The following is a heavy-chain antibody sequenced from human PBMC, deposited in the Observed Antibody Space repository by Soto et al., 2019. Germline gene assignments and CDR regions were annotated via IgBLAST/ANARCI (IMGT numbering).Heavy chain of an antibody. J-gene: IGHJ5*02. V-gene: IGHV4-59*01. Sequence: SETLSLTCTVSGVSIRSYYWSWIRQPPEKGLEWIGYIYHSGSANYNPSLKSRVTISVDTSKNQFSLKLSSVTAADTAVYYCARGLDTYYSGSGSYNWFDPWGQGTLVTVSS. CDR2: IYHSGSA. CDR1: GVSIRSYY. D-gene: IGHD3-10*01. CDR3: ARGLDTYYSGSGSYNWFDP.